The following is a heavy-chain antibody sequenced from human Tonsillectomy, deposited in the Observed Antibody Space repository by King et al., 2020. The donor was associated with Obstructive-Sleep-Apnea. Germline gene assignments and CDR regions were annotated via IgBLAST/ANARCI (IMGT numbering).Heavy chain of an antibody. D-gene: IGHD1-26*01. V-gene: IGHV4-59*08. CDR2: VYYSGST. CDR1: GASITTSY. CDR3: ARHVGLNYFDN. J-gene: IGHJ4*02. Sequence: QLQESGPGLVKPSETLSLACSVSGASITTSYWSWIRQPPGKGLEWIGYVYYSGSTSSHPSLKSRVTISVDRATNQFSLRLTSVTAADTAVYYCARHVGLNYFDNGGQGTVVTVSS.